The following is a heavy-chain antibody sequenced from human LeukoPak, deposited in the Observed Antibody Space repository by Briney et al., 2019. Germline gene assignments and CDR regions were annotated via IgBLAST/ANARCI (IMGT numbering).Heavy chain of an antibody. Sequence: SETLSHTCTVSGGSISSYYWSWIRQPPGKGLEWIGYIYYSGSTNYNPSLKSRVTISVDTSKNQFSLKLSSVTAADTAVYYCARDGGYSYGYKYWGQGTLVTVSS. V-gene: IGHV4-59*01. CDR2: IYYSGST. J-gene: IGHJ4*02. CDR3: ARDGGYSYGYKY. CDR1: GGSISSYY. D-gene: IGHD5-18*01.